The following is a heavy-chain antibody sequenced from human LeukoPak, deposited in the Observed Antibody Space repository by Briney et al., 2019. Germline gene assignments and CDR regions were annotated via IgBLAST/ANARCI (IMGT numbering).Heavy chain of an antibody. CDR3: ARARGRGTEDNYYYYYGMDV. J-gene: IGHJ6*02. CDR1: GFTFSSYS. D-gene: IGHD2-15*01. Sequence: GGSLRLSCAASGFTFSSYSMNWVRQAPGKGLEWVSSTSSSSSYIYYADSVKGRFTISRDNAKNSLYLQMNSLRAEDTAVYYCARARGRGTEDNYYYYYGMDVWGQGTTVTVSS. V-gene: IGHV3-21*01. CDR2: TSSSSSYI.